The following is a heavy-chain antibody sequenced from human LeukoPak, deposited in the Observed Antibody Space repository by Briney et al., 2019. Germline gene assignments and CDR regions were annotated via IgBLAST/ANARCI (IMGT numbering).Heavy chain of an antibody. CDR2: ISSSSSYV. J-gene: IGHJ4*02. Sequence: GGSLRLSCAASGFTFSSYSMNWVRQAPGKGLEWVSSISSSSSYVYYADSVKGRFTISNAKNSLYLQMNSLRAEDTAVYYCARDYGLIGDSSSRAPLDYWGQGTLVTVSS. CDR3: ARDYGLIGDSSSRAPLDY. V-gene: IGHV3-21*01. CDR1: GFTFSSYS. D-gene: IGHD6-13*01.